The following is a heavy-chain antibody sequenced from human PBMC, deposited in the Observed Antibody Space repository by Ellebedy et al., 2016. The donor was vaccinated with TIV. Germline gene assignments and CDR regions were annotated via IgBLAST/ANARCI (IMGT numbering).Heavy chain of an antibody. D-gene: IGHD5-18*01. CDR3: ATGDTAMDRHGGY. J-gene: IGHJ4*02. Sequence: AASVKVSCKASGYTFTSYDINWVRQAAGLGLEWVGWMNPNSGYTGSAQKFQGRVTMTEDTSTDTAYMELSSLRSEDTAVYYCATGDTAMDRHGGYWGQGTLVTVSS. V-gene: IGHV1-8*01. CDR2: MNPNSGYT. CDR1: GYTFTSYD.